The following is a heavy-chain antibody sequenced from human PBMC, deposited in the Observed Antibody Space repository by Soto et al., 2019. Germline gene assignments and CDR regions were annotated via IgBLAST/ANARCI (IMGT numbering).Heavy chain of an antibody. D-gene: IGHD4-4*01. Sequence: ESEGGLVQPGGSLRLSCAASGFIFNAYAMTWVRQAPGKGLEWVSAIGGSGGNTYYAASVKGRFTISRDNSKDTVDLEMNRLRVDDTAVYFCARVASDYINSADHWGQGILVTVSS. V-gene: IGHV3-23*01. CDR2: IGGSGGNT. J-gene: IGHJ4*02. CDR1: GFIFNAYA. CDR3: ARVASDYINSADH.